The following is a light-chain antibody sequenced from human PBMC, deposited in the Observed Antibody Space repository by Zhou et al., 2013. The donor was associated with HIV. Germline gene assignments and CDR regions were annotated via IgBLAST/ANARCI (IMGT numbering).Light chain of an antibody. Sequence: QSVLTQPPSLSGAPGQRVTISCTGSSSNIGALYDVHWYQQLPGTAPKLLIFANTRRPSGVPDRFSGSKSGASASLAITGLQAEDEADYYCSSYVGRDNVIFGGGTKLTVL. V-gene: IGLV1-40*01. CDR2: ANT. J-gene: IGLJ2*01. CDR3: SSYVGRDNVI. CDR1: SSNIGALYD.